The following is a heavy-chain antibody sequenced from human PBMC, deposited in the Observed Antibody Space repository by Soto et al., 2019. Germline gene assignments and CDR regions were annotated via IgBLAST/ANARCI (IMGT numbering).Heavy chain of an antibody. CDR1: GFTLSRKG. CDR2: ISYDGSNK. CDR3: AKAAITVAGPQRGSLDV. D-gene: IGHD6-19*01. J-gene: IGHJ6*02. Sequence: GSLRLSCASAGFTLSRKGMHWVRRAPGKGLEWVAVISYDGSNKYYGDSVKGRFTISRDNSKNTVYLQMNRLRAEDTAVYYCAKAAITVAGPQRGSLDVWGQGTKVTVYS. V-gene: IGHV3-30*18.